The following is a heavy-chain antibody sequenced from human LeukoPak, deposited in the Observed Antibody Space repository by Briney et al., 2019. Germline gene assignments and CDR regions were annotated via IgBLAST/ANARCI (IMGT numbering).Heavy chain of an antibody. J-gene: IGHJ6*03. V-gene: IGHV1-69*13. Sequence: ASVKVSCKASGGTFSSYAISWVRQAPGQGLEWMGGIIPIFGTANYAQKFQGRVTITADESTSTAYMELSSLRSEDTAVYYCARASNYDILTGYPIYYMDVWGKGTTVTISS. CDR1: GGTFSSYA. CDR3: ARASNYDILTGYPIYYMDV. CDR2: IIPIFGTA. D-gene: IGHD3-9*01.